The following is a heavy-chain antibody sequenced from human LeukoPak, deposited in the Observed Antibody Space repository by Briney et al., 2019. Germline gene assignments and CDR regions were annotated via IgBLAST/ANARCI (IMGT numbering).Heavy chain of an antibody. CDR3: ARAPYCGGDCYPNWFDP. CDR2: INPSGGST. Sequence: GASEKVSCKASGYTFTSYYMHWVRQPPGQGREWMGIINPSGGSTSYAQKLQGRVTMTRDTSTSTVYMELSSLRSEDTAVYYCARAPYCGGDCYPNWFDPWGQGTLVTVSS. V-gene: IGHV1-46*01. J-gene: IGHJ5*02. D-gene: IGHD2-21*02. CDR1: GYTFTSYY.